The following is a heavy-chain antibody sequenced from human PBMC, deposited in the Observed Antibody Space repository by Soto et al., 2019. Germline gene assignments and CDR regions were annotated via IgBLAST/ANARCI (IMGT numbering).Heavy chain of an antibody. J-gene: IGHJ4*02. CDR1: EFTFTTFA. CDR2: ISGSGAGT. Sequence: EVQLLESGGGLVQPGGSLRLSCAASEFTFTTFAMSWVRQAPGKGLEWFSAISGSGAGTYFADSVKGRFTISRDNSKNTLYLQINRLRGEATAVYYCATEFLTVAESHFGYWGQGTLVTVSS. V-gene: IGHV3-23*01. D-gene: IGHD6-19*01. CDR3: ATEFLTVAESHFGY.